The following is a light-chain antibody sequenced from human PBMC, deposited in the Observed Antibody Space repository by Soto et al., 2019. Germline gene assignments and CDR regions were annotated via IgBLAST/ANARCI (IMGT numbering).Light chain of an antibody. Sequence: DIQMTQSPSSLPASVGDRVTITCRASQSISSYLNWYQQKQGKXXKXXIYAASSLQSGVPSRFSGSGSGTDFSITISSLQPEDFATYYCQQSYSTPITFGQGTRLEIK. CDR2: AAS. CDR3: QQSYSTPIT. V-gene: IGKV1-39*01. CDR1: QSISSY. J-gene: IGKJ5*01.